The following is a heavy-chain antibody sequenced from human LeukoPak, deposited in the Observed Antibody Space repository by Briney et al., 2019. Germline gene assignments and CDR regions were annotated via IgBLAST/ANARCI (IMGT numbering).Heavy chain of an antibody. V-gene: IGHV3-48*04. CDR2: ISSSGSTI. CDR1: GFTFSSYS. D-gene: IGHD1-14*01. Sequence: GGSLRLSCAASGFTFSSYSMNWVRQAPGKGLEWVSYISSSGSTIYYADSVKGRFTISRDNAKNSLYLQMNSLRAEDTAVYYCATETNGRHYDYWGQGTLLTVSS. J-gene: IGHJ4*02. CDR3: ATETNGRHYDY.